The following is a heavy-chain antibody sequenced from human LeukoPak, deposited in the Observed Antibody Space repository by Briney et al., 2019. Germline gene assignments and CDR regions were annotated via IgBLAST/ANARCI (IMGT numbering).Heavy chain of an antibody. V-gene: IGHV3-23*01. D-gene: IGHD6-13*01. CDR3: AKKIEAAAGRIDY. CDR1: GFTFSSYA. J-gene: IGHJ4*02. Sequence: GGSLRLSCAASGFTFSSYAMHWVRQAPGKGLEWVSAISGSGGSTYYADSVKGRFTISRDNSKNTLYLQMNSLGAEDTAVYYCAKKIEAAAGRIDYWGQGTLVTVSS. CDR2: ISGSGGST.